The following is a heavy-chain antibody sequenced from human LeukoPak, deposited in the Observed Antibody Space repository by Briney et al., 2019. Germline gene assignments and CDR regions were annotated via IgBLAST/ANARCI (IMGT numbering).Heavy chain of an antibody. CDR3: ARDGGYSYGSWDY. CDR2: IYYSGST. V-gene: IGHV4-59*01. CDR1: GGSISSYY. J-gene: IGHJ4*02. D-gene: IGHD5-18*01. Sequence: ASETLSLTCTVSGGSISSYYWSWIRQPPGKGLEWIGYIYYSGSTNYNPSLKSRVTISVDTSKNQFSLKLSSVTAADTAVYYCARDGGYSYGSWDYWGQGTLVTVSS.